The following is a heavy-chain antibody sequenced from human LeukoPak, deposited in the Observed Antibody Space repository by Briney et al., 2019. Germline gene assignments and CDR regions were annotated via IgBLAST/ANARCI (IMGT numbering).Heavy chain of an antibody. CDR2: IYPGDSDT. V-gene: IGHV5-51*01. D-gene: IGHD3-16*01. CDR3: ARLRGLQSRRNNWFDP. CDR1: GYSFTSYW. J-gene: IGHJ5*02. Sequence: GESLKISCKGSGYSFTSYWIGWVRQMPGEGLEWMGIIYPGDSDTRYSPSFQGQVTISADKSISTAYLQWSSLKASDTAMYYCARLRGLQSRRNNWFDPWGQGTLVTVSS.